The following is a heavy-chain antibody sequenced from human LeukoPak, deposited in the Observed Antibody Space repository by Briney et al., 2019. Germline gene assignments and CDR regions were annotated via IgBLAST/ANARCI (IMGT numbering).Heavy chain of an antibody. J-gene: IGHJ4*02. CDR1: GLTFSSYS. CDR2: IRRGGSRI. Sequence: PGGSLRLSCAASGLTFSSYSMNWVRQAPGKGLEWISYIRRGGSRIYYADSVEGRFIISRDNAKNSLYLQMDSLRVEDTAVYYCTRDPHALDFWGQGTLVTVSS. CDR3: TRDPHALDF. V-gene: IGHV3-21*05.